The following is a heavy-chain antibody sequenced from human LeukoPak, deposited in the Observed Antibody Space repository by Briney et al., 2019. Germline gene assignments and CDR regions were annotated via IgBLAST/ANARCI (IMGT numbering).Heavy chain of an antibody. D-gene: IGHD5-18*01. V-gene: IGHV4-59*01. J-gene: IGHJ4*02. CDR3: ARNGGYTYAPYYFDY. CDR1: GGAISSYY. Sequence: SETLSLTCTVSGGAISSYYWSWIRQSPGKGMEWIGYIYYSGSTNYNPSLKSRVTLSVVTSKYQFSLKLRYVTAADTAVYYCARNGGYTYAPYYFDYWGQGTLVTVSS. CDR2: IYYSGST.